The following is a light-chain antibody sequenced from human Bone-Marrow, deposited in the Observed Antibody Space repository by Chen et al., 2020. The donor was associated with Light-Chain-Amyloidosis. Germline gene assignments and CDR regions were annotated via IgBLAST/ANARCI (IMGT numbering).Light chain of an antibody. Sequence: QSALTQPASVSGSPGQSITISCTGTSSDVGGDNHVSWYQQHPDKAPKLMIYKVTNRPSWVPDRFSGSKSDNTASLTITGRQTEDEADYFCSSYTITNTLVFGSGTRVTVL. CDR1: SSDVGGDNH. J-gene: IGLJ1*01. V-gene: IGLV2-14*01. CDR3: SSYTITNTLV. CDR2: KVT.